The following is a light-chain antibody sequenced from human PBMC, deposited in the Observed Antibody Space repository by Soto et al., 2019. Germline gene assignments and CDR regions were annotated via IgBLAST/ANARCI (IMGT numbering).Light chain of an antibody. CDR3: QQSFSFPVT. V-gene: IGKV1-39*01. CDR1: QTITRY. Sequence: DIQMTQSPSSLSASVGDRVTITCRANQTITRYLNWYQQKPGTAPKLLIYAASSLQEGVPSRFRGSGSGTDFTLTISNLQPEDFAAYSCQQSFSFPVTFGQGTKREIK. CDR2: AAS. J-gene: IGKJ2*01.